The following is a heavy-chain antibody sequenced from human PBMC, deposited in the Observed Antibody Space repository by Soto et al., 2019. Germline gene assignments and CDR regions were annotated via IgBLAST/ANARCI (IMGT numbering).Heavy chain of an antibody. CDR1: GGSISSNYW. D-gene: IGHD2-2*01. CDR2: IHHSGST. Sequence: QVQLQESGPGLVKPSGTLSLTCTVSGGSISSNYWWSWVRQTPGEGLQWIGDIHHSGSTNYNPSLKSRVTISVDKSKNQFSLKLSSVTAADTAVYYCARDWGRYLLLRWGQGTLVTVSS. CDR3: ARDWGRYLLLR. V-gene: IGHV4-4*02. J-gene: IGHJ4*02.